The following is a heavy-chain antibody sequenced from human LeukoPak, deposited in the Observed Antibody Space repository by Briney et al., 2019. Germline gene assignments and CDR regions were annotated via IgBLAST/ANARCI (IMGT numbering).Heavy chain of an antibody. J-gene: IGHJ4*02. CDR1: GFTFSAYS. D-gene: IGHD3-22*01. CDR3: ARGPSYYATTGFYSEY. V-gene: IGHV3-21*01. Sequence: EGSLRLSCAASGFTFSAYSMNWVRQAPGEGLEWISSINSASHYIYYADSVTGRFTISRDNARNSLYLQMNSLRAEDTAVYYCARGPSYYATTGFYSEYWGQGILVTVSS. CDR2: INSASHYI.